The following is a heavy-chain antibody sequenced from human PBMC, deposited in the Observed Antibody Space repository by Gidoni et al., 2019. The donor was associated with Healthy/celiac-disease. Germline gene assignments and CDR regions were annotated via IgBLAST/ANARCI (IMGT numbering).Heavy chain of an antibody. CDR2: INHSGST. D-gene: IGHD3-10*01. CDR1: GGSFSGYY. V-gene: IGHV4-34*01. CDR3: ARWASGSYYNGKHFDY. Sequence: QVQLQQWGAGLLKPSETLSLTCAVYGGSFSGYYWSWIRQPPGKGLEWIGEINHSGSTNYNPSLKSRVTISVDTSKNQFSLKLSSVTAADTAVYYCARWASGSYYNGKHFDYWGQGTLVTVSS. J-gene: IGHJ4*02.